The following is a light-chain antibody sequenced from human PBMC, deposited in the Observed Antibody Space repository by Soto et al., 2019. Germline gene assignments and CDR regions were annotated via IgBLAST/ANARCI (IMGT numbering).Light chain of an antibody. CDR2: AAS. J-gene: IGKJ5*01. CDR1: QSVSN. Sequence: EIVLTQSPSTLSLSPGERATLSCRASQSVSNLACYQQKPGQAPRLLIYAASSRATGIPARFSGSGSGTDFTLNISSLKPEDLAFYYCQHRSNWLVTFGQGKRLEIK. CDR3: QHRSNWLVT. V-gene: IGKV3-11*01.